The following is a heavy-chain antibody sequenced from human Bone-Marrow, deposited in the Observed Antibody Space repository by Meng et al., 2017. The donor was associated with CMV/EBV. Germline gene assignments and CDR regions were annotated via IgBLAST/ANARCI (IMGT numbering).Heavy chain of an antibody. Sequence: GGSLRLSCEASGFTFSSYSMNWVRQAPGKGLEWVSSISSSGFYINDADSVKGRFSISRDSAKNSLYLQMNSLRAEDTALYYCARSLEELLRADYWGQGTLVTVSS. D-gene: IGHD1-26*01. CDR3: ARSLEELLRADY. CDR2: ISSSGFYI. CDR1: GFTFSSYS. J-gene: IGHJ4*02. V-gene: IGHV3-21*04.